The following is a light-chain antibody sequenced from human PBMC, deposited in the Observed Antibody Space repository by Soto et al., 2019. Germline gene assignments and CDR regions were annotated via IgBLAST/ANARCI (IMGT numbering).Light chain of an antibody. Sequence: QSVLTQPPSVSGAPGQRVTISCTGSSSNIGAGYAVHWYQQLPGTAPKLLIYGNNNRPSGVPVRFSGSKSGTSASLAITGLQAEDEADYYGQSYDSSLSGVVFGGGTKVTVL. V-gene: IGLV1-40*01. CDR2: GNN. J-gene: IGLJ2*01. CDR1: SSNIGAGYA. CDR3: QSYDSSLSGVV.